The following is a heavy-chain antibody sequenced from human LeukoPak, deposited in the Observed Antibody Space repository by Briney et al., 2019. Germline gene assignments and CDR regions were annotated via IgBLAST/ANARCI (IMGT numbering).Heavy chain of an antibody. J-gene: IGHJ4*02. D-gene: IGHD3-3*01. CDR2: ISYSGSI. V-gene: IGHV4-59*08. CDR1: GGSISSYY. CDR3: QSRFLEWLLDY. Sequence: SETLSLTCTVSGGSISSYYWSWIRQPPGKGLEWIGYISYSGSINYNPSLKSRVTMSVDTSKNQFSLKLNSVTAADTAMYYCQSRFLEWLLDYWGQGTLVTVSS.